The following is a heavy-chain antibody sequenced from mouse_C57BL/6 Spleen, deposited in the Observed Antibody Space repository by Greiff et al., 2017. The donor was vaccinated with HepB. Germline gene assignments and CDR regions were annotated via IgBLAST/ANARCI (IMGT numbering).Heavy chain of an antibody. D-gene: IGHD1-1*01. V-gene: IGHV14-4*01. Sequence: EVQLQQSGAELVRPGASVKLSCTASGFNIKDDYMHWVKQRPEQGLEWIGWIDPENGDTEYASKFQGKATITADTSSNTAYLQLSSLTSEDTAVYYCTTRYYCSSYWYFDVWGTGTTVTVSS. CDR3: TTRYYCSSYWYFDV. CDR2: IDPENGDT. CDR1: GFNIKDDY. J-gene: IGHJ1*03.